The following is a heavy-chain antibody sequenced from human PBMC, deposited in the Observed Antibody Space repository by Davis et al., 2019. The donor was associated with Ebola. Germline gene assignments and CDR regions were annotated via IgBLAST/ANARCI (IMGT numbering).Heavy chain of an antibody. CDR2: INHSGST. CDR3: ARAYSSSWTYWFDP. CDR1: GGSFSGYY. V-gene: IGHV4-34*01. Sequence: SETLSLTCAVYGGSFSGYYWSWIRQPPGKGLEWIGEINHSGSTNYNPYLRSRVTISLDTSKHQFSLKLNSVTAADTAVYYCARAYSSSWTYWFDPWGQGTVVTVSS. D-gene: IGHD6-13*01. J-gene: IGHJ5*02.